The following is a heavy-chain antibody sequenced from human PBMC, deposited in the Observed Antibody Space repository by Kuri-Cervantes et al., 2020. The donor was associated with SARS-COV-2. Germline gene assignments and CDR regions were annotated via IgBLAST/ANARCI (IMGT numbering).Heavy chain of an antibody. CDR1: GGSISSHY. CDR2: FDYTGST. Sequence: SETLSLTCTVSGGSISSHYWSWIRQPPGKGLEWIAYFDYTGSTFYNPSLRSRVTISVDTSKNQFSLRLISVTAADTAVYYCARAYGFLRYIYYMDVWGRGTPVTVSS. CDR3: ARAYGFLRYIYYMDV. J-gene: IGHJ6*03. V-gene: IGHV4-59*11. D-gene: IGHD4-17*01.